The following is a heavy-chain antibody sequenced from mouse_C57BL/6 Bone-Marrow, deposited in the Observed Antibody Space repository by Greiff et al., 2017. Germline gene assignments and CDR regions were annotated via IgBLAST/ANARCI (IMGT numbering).Heavy chain of an antibody. Sequence: EVQLQQSGPELVKPGASVKISCKASGYTFTDYYMNWVKQSHGKSLEWIGDINPNNGGTSYNQKFKGKATLTVDKSSSTAYMELRSLTSEDSAVYDCAPDGDYDYWGQGTTLTVSS. CDR1: GYTFTDYY. CDR3: APDGDYDY. J-gene: IGHJ2*01. D-gene: IGHD2-13*01. V-gene: IGHV1-26*01. CDR2: INPNNGGT.